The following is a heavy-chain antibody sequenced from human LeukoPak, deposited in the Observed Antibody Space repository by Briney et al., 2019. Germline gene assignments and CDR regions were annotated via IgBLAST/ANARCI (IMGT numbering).Heavy chain of an antibody. V-gene: IGHV1-2*02. Sequence: ASVKVSCKASGYTFTGYYMHWVRQAPGQGLEWMGWINPNSGGTNYAQKFQGRVTMTRDTSISTAYMELSRLRSDDTAVYYCARLPGIAAAGTDYWGQGTLVTVSS. CDR3: ARLPGIAAAGTDY. CDR1: GYTFTGYY. D-gene: IGHD6-13*01. CDR2: INPNSGGT. J-gene: IGHJ4*02.